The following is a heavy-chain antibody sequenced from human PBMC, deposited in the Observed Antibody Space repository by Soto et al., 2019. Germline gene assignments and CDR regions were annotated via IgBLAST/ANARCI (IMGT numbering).Heavy chain of an antibody. CDR3: AKEDGGMTTVVTVHFDY. CDR2: ISGSGGST. J-gene: IGHJ4*02. V-gene: IGHV3-23*01. D-gene: IGHD4-17*01. CDR1: GFTFSSYA. Sequence: EVQLLESGGGLVQPGGSLRLSCAASGFTFSSYAMSWVRQAPGKGLEWVSAISGSGGSTYYADSVKGRFTISRDNSKNTLYLQMNSLRAEDTAVYYCAKEDGGMTTVVTVHFDYWGQGTLVTVSS.